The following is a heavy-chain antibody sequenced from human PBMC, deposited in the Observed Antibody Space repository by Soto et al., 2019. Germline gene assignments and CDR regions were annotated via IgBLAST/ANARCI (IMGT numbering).Heavy chain of an antibody. V-gene: IGHV1-69*05. CDR2: IIPIFGTA. Sequence: QVQLVQSGAEVKKPGSSVKVSCKASGGTFSSYAISWVRQAPGQGLEWMGGIIPIFGTANYAQKFQGRVTXTXDXXTSTAYMELSSLRSEDTAVYYWARGDPYYSDFGSDWGQGTMVTVSS. CDR1: GGTFSSYA. J-gene: IGHJ3*01. CDR3: ARGDPYYSDFGSD. D-gene: IGHD3-10*01.